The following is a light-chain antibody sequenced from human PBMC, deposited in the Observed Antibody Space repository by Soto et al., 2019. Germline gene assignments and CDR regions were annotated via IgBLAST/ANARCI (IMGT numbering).Light chain of an antibody. J-gene: IGKJ2*01. CDR2: DTS. Sequence: EVVLTQSPATLSLSPGQRATLSCRASQSVGSHLAWYRQKPGQAPRLLIYDTSNRATGIPLRFSGSGSGTDFTLTISSLEPEDSAVYFCQQRINWPGTFGQGTKLEIK. CDR1: QSVGSH. CDR3: QQRINWPGT. V-gene: IGKV3-11*01.